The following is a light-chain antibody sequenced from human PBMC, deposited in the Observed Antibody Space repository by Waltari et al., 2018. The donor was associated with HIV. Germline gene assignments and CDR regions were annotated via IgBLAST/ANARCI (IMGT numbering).Light chain of an antibody. Sequence: DVVMTQSPLLLPVTLGQPASISCNSSQSLVSTDGNTYLDWFQQRPGQSPRRLLYQVSKRDSGVPDRFSGSGSGTDFTLKIKTVAAEDVATYYCMQGTHWPPYTFGQGTKLEI. V-gene: IGKV2-30*01. CDR1: QSLVSTDGNTY. CDR3: MQGTHWPPYT. CDR2: QVS. J-gene: IGKJ2*01.